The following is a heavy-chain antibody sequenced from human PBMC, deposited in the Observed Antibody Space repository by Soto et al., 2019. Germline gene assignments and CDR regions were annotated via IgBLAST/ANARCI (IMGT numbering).Heavy chain of an antibody. CDR1: GYTFTSYG. D-gene: IGHD5-18*01. Sequence: ASVKVSSKASGYTFTSYGISSLRHAPGQGLEWMGWISAYNGNTNYAQKLQGRVTMTTDTSTSTAYMELRSLRSDDTAVYYCARDRAAMAYPNWDDWGQGTLVNV. CDR2: ISAYNGNT. CDR3: ARDRAAMAYPNWDD. J-gene: IGHJ4*02. V-gene: IGHV1-18*01.